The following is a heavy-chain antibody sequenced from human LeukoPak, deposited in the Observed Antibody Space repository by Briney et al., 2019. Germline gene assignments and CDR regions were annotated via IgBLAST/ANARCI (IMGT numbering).Heavy chain of an antibody. D-gene: IGHD4-11*01. CDR2: LSSTGLYV. Sequence: RGSLTLTSPPSGLNFSDYTMNRVRQAPEQGLEWVSSLSSTGLYVYYADSVRGRLTISRDNANNSLSLQMSSLRAEDTAVYYCAREAYSHYGFDYWGQGTLVTVSS. CDR1: GLNFSDYT. CDR3: AREAYSHYGFDY. J-gene: IGHJ4*02. V-gene: IGHV3-21*01.